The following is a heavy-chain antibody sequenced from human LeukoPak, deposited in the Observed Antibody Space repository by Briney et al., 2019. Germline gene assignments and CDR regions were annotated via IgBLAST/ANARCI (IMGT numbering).Heavy chain of an antibody. J-gene: IGHJ4*02. CDR2: INPNSGGT. V-gene: IGHV1-2*02. Sequence: EASVKVSCKASGYTFTGYYMHWVRQAPGQGLEWMGWINPNSGGTNYAQKFQGRVTMTRDTSISTAYMELSRLRSDDTAVYYCARGNIEWLVPGLMDYWGQGTLVTVSS. CDR3: ARGNIEWLVPGLMDY. CDR1: GYTFTGYY. D-gene: IGHD6-19*01.